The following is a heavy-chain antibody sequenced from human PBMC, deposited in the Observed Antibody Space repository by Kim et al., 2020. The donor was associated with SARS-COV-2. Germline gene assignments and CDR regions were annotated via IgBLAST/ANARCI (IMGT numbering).Heavy chain of an antibody. V-gene: IGHV3-53*01. CDR3: ARDPGTNILGFQY. Sequence: GGSLRLSCAASGFTVSNTYMNWIRQAPGKGLEWVSVLIGTGGTHYADSVRGRFTISSDSSKNTLYLQMNSLRVEDTAVYYCARDPGTNILGFQYWGQGTLVTVSS. J-gene: IGHJ1*01. CDR2: LIGTGGT. D-gene: IGHD7-27*01. CDR1: GFTVSNTY.